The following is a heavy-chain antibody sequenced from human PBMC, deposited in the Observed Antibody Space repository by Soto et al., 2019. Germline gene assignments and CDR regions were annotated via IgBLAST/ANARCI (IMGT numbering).Heavy chain of an antibody. J-gene: IGHJ5*02. Sequence: SETLSLTCAVSGGSISSSNWWSWVRQPPGKGLEWIGELYHSGSTNSTPSLKCRVTISVDKSKNQFSLKLSSVPAADTAVYYCAGGVTGGWFDPWGQGTLVTVSS. D-gene: IGHD7-27*01. CDR2: LYHSGST. V-gene: IGHV4-4*02. CDR3: AGGVTGGWFDP. CDR1: GGSISSSNW.